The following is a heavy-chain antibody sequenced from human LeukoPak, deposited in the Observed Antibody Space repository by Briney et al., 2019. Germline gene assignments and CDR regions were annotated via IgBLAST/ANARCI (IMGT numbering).Heavy chain of an antibody. Sequence: PGGSLRLSCAAFGLTFSNFGMHWVRQAPGKGLEWVAVISYDGSDKYYTDSVKGRFTISRDNSKNTLYLQMNSLTSEDTAVYYCAKDRGSSWFYFDDWGQGTLVTVSS. D-gene: IGHD6-13*01. V-gene: IGHV3-30*18. J-gene: IGHJ4*02. CDR2: ISYDGSDK. CDR1: GLTFSNFG. CDR3: AKDRGSSWFYFDD.